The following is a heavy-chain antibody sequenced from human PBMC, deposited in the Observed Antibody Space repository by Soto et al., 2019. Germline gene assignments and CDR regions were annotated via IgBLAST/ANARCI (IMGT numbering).Heavy chain of an antibody. Sequence: QLQLQESGPGLVKPSETLSLSCTVSGGSISSSSYYWGWIRQPPGKGLEWIGNIDYSGTTYYKPSLKSRLTISVDKSKNQYSLRLNSVTAADTAVYYCARLLEKTTYGVGGDVFDVWGQGTMVTVSS. D-gene: IGHD3-10*01. CDR3: ARLLEKTTYGVGGDVFDV. CDR2: IDYSGTT. J-gene: IGHJ3*01. V-gene: IGHV4-39*01. CDR1: GGSISSSSYY.